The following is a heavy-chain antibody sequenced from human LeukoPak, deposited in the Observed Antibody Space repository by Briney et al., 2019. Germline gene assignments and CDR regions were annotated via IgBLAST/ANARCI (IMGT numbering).Heavy chain of an antibody. J-gene: IGHJ5*02. CDR2: INPNSGGT. D-gene: IGHD3-10*01. V-gene: IGHV1-2*02. Sequence: ASVKVSCKASGYTFTGYYMHWVRQAPGQGLEWMGWINPNSGGTNYAQKFQGRVTMTRDMSISTAYMELSRLRSDDTAVYYCARDVIRRIPPTNWFDPWGQGTLVTVSS. CDR1: GYTFTGYY. CDR3: ARDVIRRIPPTNWFDP.